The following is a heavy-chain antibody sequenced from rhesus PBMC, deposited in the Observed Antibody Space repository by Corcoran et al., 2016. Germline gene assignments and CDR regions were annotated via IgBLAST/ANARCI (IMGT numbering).Heavy chain of an antibody. D-gene: IGHD6-25*01. CDR3: TRSAAASFYGLDS. CDR1: GFTFSSYE. V-gene: IGHV3-100*02. Sequence: DVQLVESGGGLVEPGGSLRLSCVASGFTFSSYEMHWVRQAPGKGLEWVSVISESGVAIYNADYVKGRFTISRDNAKNSLFLQMNSLRAEDTAVYYCTRSAAASFYGLDSWGQGVVVTVSS. J-gene: IGHJ6*01. CDR2: ISESGVAI.